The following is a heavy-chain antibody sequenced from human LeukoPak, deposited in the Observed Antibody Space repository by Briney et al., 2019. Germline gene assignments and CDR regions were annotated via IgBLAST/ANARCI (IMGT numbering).Heavy chain of an antibody. Sequence: GGSLRLSCAASGFTFSSYWMSWVRQAPGKGLEWVANIKQDGSEKYYVDSVKGRFTISRDNAKNSLYLQMNSLRAEDTAVYYCARGGVPAAIDYYYYMDVWGKGTTVTVSS. J-gene: IGHJ6*03. CDR1: GFTFSSYW. D-gene: IGHD2-2*01. V-gene: IGHV3-7*01. CDR2: IKQDGSEK. CDR3: ARGGVPAAIDYYYYMDV.